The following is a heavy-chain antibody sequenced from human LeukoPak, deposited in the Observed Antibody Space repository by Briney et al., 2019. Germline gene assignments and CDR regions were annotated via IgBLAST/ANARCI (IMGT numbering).Heavy chain of an antibody. V-gene: IGHV3-33*01. J-gene: IGHJ6*02. Sequence: GGSLRLSCAASGFTFSNYGMHWVRQAPGKGLEWVAVIWYDGSNKYYADSVKGRFTISRDNSKNTLYLQMNSLRAEDTAVYYCARDPRFGIAAADYGMDVWGQGTTVTVSS. CDR2: IWYDGSNK. CDR1: GFTFSNYG. D-gene: IGHD6-13*01. CDR3: ARDPRFGIAAADYGMDV.